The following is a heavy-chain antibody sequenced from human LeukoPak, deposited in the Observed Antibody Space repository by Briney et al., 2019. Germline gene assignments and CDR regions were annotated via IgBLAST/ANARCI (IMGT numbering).Heavy chain of an antibody. CDR3: ARVKMTLRSFDI. V-gene: IGHV3-7*03. CDR1: GFTFSSYW. J-gene: IGHJ3*02. Sequence: GGSLRLSCAASGFTFSSYWMSWVRQAPGKGQERVANIKQDGSEKSYVDSVKGRFTISRDKAKNSLYLQMNSLRARDTAVYYCARVKMTLRSFDIWGQGTMVTVSS. CDR2: IKQDGSEK. D-gene: IGHD2-21*02.